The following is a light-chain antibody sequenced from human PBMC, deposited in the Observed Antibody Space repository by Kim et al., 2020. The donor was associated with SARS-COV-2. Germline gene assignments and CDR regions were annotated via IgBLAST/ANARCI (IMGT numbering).Light chain of an antibody. J-gene: IGLJ1*01. CDR2: GKN. CDR1: SLRSYY. Sequence: SSELTQDPAVSVALGQTVRITCQGDSLRSYYASWYQQKPGQAPVLVIYGKNNRPSGIPDRFSGASSGNTASLTITGAQAEDEADYYCNSRDSSGNHPFGAGTKVNVL. V-gene: IGLV3-19*01. CDR3: NSRDSSGNHP.